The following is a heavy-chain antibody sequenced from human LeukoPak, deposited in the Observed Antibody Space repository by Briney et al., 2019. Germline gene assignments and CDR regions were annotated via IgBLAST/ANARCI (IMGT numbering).Heavy chain of an antibody. CDR2: IIPILGIA. Sequence: SVKVSCTASGDTFISYAISWVRQAPGQGLEWMGRIIPILGIANYAQKFQGRVTITADKSTSTAYMELSSLRSEDTAVYYCARLRDYCSSTSCYRHYYYGMDVWGQGTTVTVSS. D-gene: IGHD2-2*02. CDR3: ARLRDYCSSTSCYRHYYYGMDV. J-gene: IGHJ6*02. CDR1: GDTFISYA. V-gene: IGHV1-69*04.